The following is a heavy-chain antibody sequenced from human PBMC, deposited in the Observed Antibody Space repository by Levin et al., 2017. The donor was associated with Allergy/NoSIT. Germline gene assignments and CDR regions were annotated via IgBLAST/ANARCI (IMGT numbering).Heavy chain of an antibody. CDR1: GGSFRGSY. D-gene: IGHD3-9*01. CDR2: INESGST. V-gene: IGHV4-34*01. J-gene: IGHJ4*02. Sequence: SQTLSLTCAVYGGSFRGSYWSWIRQPPGKGLEWIGEINESGSTNYNPSLKSRVTISVDTSKNQFSLKLSSVTAADTAVYYCARAPRGVGYYNSGDWGQGTLVTVSS. CDR3: ARAPRGVGYYNSGD.